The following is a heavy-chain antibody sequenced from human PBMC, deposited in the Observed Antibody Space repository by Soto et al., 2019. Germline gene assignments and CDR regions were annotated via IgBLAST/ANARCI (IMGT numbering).Heavy chain of an antibody. Sequence: QLKESGPGLVKPSETLPLSCTVSVASISSSSDYWAWIRPSPGRGLEWIGSIYHTGTTYYSPSLKSRFTMSVDTSKNYFSLKLNSVTASATAMYFCARHGPSAPRGFFDAWGQGILVTVSS. CDR1: VASISSSSDY. CDR2: IYHTGTT. D-gene: IGHD3-10*01. CDR3: ARHGPSAPRGFFDA. V-gene: IGHV4-39*01. J-gene: IGHJ5*02.